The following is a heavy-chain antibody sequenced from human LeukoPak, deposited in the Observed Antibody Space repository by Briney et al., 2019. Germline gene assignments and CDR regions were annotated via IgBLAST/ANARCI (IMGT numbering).Heavy chain of an antibody. V-gene: IGHV3-9*01. J-gene: IGHJ4*02. CDR3: ARDRGALDY. Sequence: GGSLRLSCAASGFTFDNYAMNWVRQVPGKGLEWISLISWNSGTIGYADSVKGRFTISRDNAKNTVYLQMNSLRAEDTAVYYCARDRGALDYWGQGTLVTVSS. CDR1: GFTFDNYA. CDR2: ISWNSGTI.